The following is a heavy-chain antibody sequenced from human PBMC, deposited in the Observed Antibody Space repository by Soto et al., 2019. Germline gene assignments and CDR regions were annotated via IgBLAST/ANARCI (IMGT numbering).Heavy chain of an antibody. CDR1: CYTFTIYG. J-gene: IGHJ6*02. CDR3: AIDRSAALGYGMDV. Sequence: ASVKVSCKSSCYTFTIYGISLVRQAPGQGLEWMGWISVYNGKTNHAQKVQGRVTMTTDTSTSTAYLELRSLRSDDTAVYYCAIDRSAALGYGMDVWGQGTTVTVSS. V-gene: IGHV1-18*01. D-gene: IGHD6-13*01. CDR2: ISVYNGKT.